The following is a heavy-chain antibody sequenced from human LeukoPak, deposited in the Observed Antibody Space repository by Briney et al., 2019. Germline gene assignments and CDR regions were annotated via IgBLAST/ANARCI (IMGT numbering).Heavy chain of an antibody. Sequence: SETLSLTCTVSGGSISSYYWSWIRQPPGKGLEWIGYIYYSGSTYYNPSLKSRVTISVDTSKNQFSLKLSSVTAADTAVYYCARGHNYDYVWGSYRYSNYFDYWGQGTLVTVSS. V-gene: IGHV4-59*01. D-gene: IGHD3-16*02. CDR1: GGSISSYY. CDR2: IYYSGST. CDR3: ARGHNYDYVWGSYRYSNYFDY. J-gene: IGHJ4*02.